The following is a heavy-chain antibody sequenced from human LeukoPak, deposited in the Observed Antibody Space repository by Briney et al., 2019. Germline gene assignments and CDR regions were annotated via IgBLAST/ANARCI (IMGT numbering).Heavy chain of an antibody. Sequence: PSETLSLTCAVYGGSFSGYYWSWIRQPPGKGLEWIGEINHSGSTNYNPSLKSRVTISVDTSKNQFSLKLSSVTAADTAVYYCARSGDYIKEGFDYWGQGTQVTVSS. V-gene: IGHV4-34*01. D-gene: IGHD3-22*01. CDR1: GGSFSGYY. CDR2: INHSGST. J-gene: IGHJ4*02. CDR3: ARSGDYIKEGFDY.